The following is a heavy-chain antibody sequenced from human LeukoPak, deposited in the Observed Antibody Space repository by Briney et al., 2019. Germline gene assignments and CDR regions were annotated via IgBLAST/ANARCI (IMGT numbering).Heavy chain of an antibody. V-gene: IGHV3-7*01. CDR2: IKQDGSAK. D-gene: IGHD5-12*01. CDR3: ARVEASGYDYGAFDY. CDR1: GFTFNRYW. J-gene: IGHJ4*02. Sequence: GGSLRLSCAASGFTFNRYWVSWVRQAPGKELQWVANIKQDGSAKYYVDSVKGRFTISRDNAKNSLYLQMNSLRAEDTAVYYCARVEASGYDYGAFDYWGQGTLVTVSS.